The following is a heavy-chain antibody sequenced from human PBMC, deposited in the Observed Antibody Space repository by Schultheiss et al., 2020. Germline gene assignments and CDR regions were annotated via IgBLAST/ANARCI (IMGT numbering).Heavy chain of an antibody. CDR2: INHSGST. CDR3: ARRSGYYTAIDY. V-gene: IGHV4-34*01. D-gene: IGHD3-3*01. J-gene: IGHJ4*02. Sequence: SETLSLTCAVYGGSFSGYYWSWIRQPPGKGLEWIGEINHSGSTNYNPSLKSRVTISVDTSKNQFSLKLSSVTAADTAVYYCARRSGYYTAIDYWGQGTLVTVSS. CDR1: GGSFSGYY.